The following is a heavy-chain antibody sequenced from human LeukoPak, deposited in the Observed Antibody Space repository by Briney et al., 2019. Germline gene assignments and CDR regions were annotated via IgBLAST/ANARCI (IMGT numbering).Heavy chain of an antibody. Sequence: PGGSLRLSCAASGFTFSDYYMSWIRQAPGKGLQWVAYITSSGDDIYYADSVKGRFTISRDNAKNALFLRMNSLRVEDTATYYCASDIVATSGDFWGQGTLVSVSS. V-gene: IGHV3-11*01. CDR2: ITSSGDDI. J-gene: IGHJ4*02. CDR3: ASDIVATSGDF. CDR1: GFTFSDYY. D-gene: IGHD5-12*01.